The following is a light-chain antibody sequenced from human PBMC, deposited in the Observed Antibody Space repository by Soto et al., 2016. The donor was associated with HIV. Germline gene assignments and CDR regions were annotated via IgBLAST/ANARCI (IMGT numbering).Light chain of an antibody. CDR3: QQYNTAPWT. V-gene: IGKV1-5*03. J-gene: IGKJ1*01. CDR2: KTS. CDR1: QSVSVW. Sequence: DIQMTQFPSTQSASIGDRVTITCRASQSVSVWLAWYQQKPGKAPNLLIFKTSTLEVGVPSRFSGSGSGTDFTLTLSSVQPDDVGTYYCQQYNTAPWTFGQGTKLEMK.